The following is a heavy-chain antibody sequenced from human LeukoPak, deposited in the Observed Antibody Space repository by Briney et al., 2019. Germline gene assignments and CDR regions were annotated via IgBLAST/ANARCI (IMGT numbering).Heavy chain of an antibody. Sequence: GGSLGLSCAASGFTVDSNYMTWVRQAPGKGLEWVSVIYSGGSTYYAASVKGRFTISRDNSKNTLHLQMNSLSAEDTAVYYCAKEAVAGTFDHWGQGTLVTVSS. CDR1: GFTVDSNY. D-gene: IGHD6-19*01. J-gene: IGHJ4*02. V-gene: IGHV3-66*01. CDR2: IYSGGST. CDR3: AKEAVAGTFDH.